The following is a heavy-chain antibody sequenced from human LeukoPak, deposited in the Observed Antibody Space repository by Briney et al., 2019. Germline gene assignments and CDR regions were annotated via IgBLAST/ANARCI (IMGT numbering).Heavy chain of an antibody. CDR1: GFTFRTSD. J-gene: IGHJ4*02. D-gene: IGHD2-15*01. CDR2: ISGSGSTT. Sequence: GGSLRLSCAASGFTFRTSDMNWVRQAPGKGLEWVSVISGSGSTTYYADSVKGRFTISRDNSKNTLYLQMNSLRAEDTAVYYCARGSRPVVAANSFDYWGQGTLVTVSS. CDR3: ARGSRPVVAANSFDY. V-gene: IGHV3-23*01.